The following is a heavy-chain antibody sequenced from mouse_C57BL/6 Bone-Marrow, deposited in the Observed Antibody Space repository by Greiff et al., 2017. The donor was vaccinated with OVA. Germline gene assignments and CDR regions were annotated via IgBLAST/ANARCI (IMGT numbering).Heavy chain of an antibody. CDR3: ARGFITTVVHDY. Sequence: QVQLQQSGAELARPGASVKLSCKASGYTFTRYGISWVKQRTGQGLEWIGEIYPRSGNTYYNEKFKGKATLTADKSSSTAYMELRSLTSEDSAVYFCARGFITTVVHDYWGQGTTLTVSS. CDR1: GYTFTRYG. CDR2: IYPRSGNT. V-gene: IGHV1-81*01. J-gene: IGHJ2*01. D-gene: IGHD1-1*01.